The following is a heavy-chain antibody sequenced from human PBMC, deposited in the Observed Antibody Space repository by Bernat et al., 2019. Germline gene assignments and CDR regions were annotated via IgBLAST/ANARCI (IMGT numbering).Heavy chain of an antibody. CDR2: IYSGGST. D-gene: IGHD4-17*01. CDR3: ARDDTTVTGYY. V-gene: IGHV3-53*02. CDR1: GFTVSSNY. Sequence: EVQLVETGGGLIQPGGSLRLSCAASGFTVSSNYMSWVRQAPGKGLEWVSVIYSGGSTYYADSVKGRFTISRENSKNPLYLQMNSLRAEDTAVYYCARDDTTVTGYYWGQGTLVTVSS. J-gene: IGHJ4*02.